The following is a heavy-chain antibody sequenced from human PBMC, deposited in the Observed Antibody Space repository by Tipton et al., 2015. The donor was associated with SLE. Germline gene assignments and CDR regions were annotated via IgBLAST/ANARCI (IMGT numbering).Heavy chain of an antibody. CDR1: GLTVSRNY. D-gene: IGHD3-3*01. CDR3: ARSPHGGFDY. Sequence: SLRLSCAASGLTVSRNYMSWVRQAPGKGLEWVSVISTRGTTNYADSVKGRFTISRDNAKNSLYLQMNSLRAEDTAVYYCARSPHGGFDYWGQGTLVTVSS. J-gene: IGHJ4*02. V-gene: IGHV3-53*01. CDR2: ISTRGTT.